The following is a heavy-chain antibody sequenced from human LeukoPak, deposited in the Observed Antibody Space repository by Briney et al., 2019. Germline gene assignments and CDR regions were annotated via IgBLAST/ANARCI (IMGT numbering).Heavy chain of an antibody. J-gene: IGHJ3*02. V-gene: IGHV3-21*01. Sequence: GGSLRLSCAASGFTFSSYSMNWVRQAPGKGLEWVPSISSSSSYIYYADSVKGRFTISRDNAKNSLYLQMNSLRAEDTAVYYCARGSSSDAFDIWGQGTMVTVSS. CDR1: GFTFSSYS. CDR2: ISSSSSYI. CDR3: ARGSSSDAFDI. D-gene: IGHD6-13*01.